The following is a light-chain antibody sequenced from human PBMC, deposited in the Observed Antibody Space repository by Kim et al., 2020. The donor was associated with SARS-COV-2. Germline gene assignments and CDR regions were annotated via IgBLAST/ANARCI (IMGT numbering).Light chain of an antibody. Sequence: TLALSPGERATLSCRARQSVSSSYLAWYQQKPGQAPRLLIYGASSRATGIPDRFSGSGSGTDFTLTISRLGPEDFAVYYCQQLETFGQGTKVDIK. CDR3: QQLET. CDR1: QSVSSSY. CDR2: GAS. J-gene: IGKJ1*01. V-gene: IGKV3-20*01.